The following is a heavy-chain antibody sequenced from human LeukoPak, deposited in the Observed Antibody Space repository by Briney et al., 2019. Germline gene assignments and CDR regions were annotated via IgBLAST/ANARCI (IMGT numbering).Heavy chain of an antibody. V-gene: IGHV1-18*01. CDR2: ISAYNGNT. Sequence: ASVKVSCKASGYTFTDYGISWVRQAPGQGLEWMGWISAYNGNTKYAQKFQGRVTMTTDTSTSTAYMEVRSLRSDDTAVYYCARDLPGYDFWSGFFKYYFEYWGQGTLVTVSS. CDR3: ARDLPGYDFWSGFFKYYFEY. J-gene: IGHJ4*02. CDR1: GYTFTDYG. D-gene: IGHD3-3*01.